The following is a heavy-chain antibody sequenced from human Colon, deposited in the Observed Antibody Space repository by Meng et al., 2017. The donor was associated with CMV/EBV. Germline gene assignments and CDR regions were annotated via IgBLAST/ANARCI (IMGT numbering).Heavy chain of an antibody. Sequence: GGSLRLSCAASGFTSSSFGMNWVRQAPGKGLEWVSSISTISGFMYYADSVRGRFTISRDNAKNSVYLQMNNLRAEDTAVYYCARDSNDYSDYAHWFDAWGREPWSPSPQ. D-gene: IGHD4-11*01. CDR2: ISTISGFM. CDR1: GFTSSSFG. J-gene: IGHJ5*02. V-gene: IGHV3-21*01. CDR3: ARDSNDYSDYAHWFDA.